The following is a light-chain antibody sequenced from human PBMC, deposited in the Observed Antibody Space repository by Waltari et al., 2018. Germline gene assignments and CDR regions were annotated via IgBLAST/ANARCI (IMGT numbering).Light chain of an antibody. Sequence: SYELTQPLSVSVALGPTATITCGGRNIGRKNVNWYQQKPGQAPVLVIYRDTKRPFGIPERFSGSNSENTATLTISSAQVGDESDFYCQLWDSNTAIFGGGTKLTVL. V-gene: IGLV3-9*01. CDR1: NIGRKN. CDR2: RDT. J-gene: IGLJ2*01. CDR3: QLWDSNTAI.